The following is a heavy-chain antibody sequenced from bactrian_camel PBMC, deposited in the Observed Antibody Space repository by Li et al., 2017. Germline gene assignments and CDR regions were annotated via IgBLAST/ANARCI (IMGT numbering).Heavy chain of an antibody. D-gene: IGHD7*01. J-gene: IGHJ4*01. CDR2: IDCDGKT. CDR3: AAEPAERWEECGYEYNY. CDR1: GYTYSNYA. V-gene: IGHV3S67*01. Sequence: DVQLVESGGNSVEAGNTLTLSCAASGYTYSNYAMAWFRQVPGKEREGVAAIDCDGKTNYANSVKGRFTIFKDNAKNTMYLEMNALKPEDTAKYFCAAEPAERWEECGYEYNYWGQGTQVTVS.